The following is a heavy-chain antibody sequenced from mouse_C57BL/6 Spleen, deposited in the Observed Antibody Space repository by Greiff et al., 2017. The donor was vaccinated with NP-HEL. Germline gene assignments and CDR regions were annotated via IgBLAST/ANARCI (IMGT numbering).Heavy chain of an antibody. Sequence: EVQGVESGGGLVKPGGSLKLSCAASGFTFSSYTMSWVRQTPEKRLEWVATISGGGGNTYYPDSVKGRFTISRDNAKNTLYLQMSSLRSEDTALYYCARQRGMVTTGDYFDYLGQGTTLTVSS. V-gene: IGHV5-9*01. J-gene: IGHJ2*01. CDR1: GFTFSSYT. CDR2: ISGGGGNT. CDR3: ARQRGMVTTGDYFDY. D-gene: IGHD2-2*01.